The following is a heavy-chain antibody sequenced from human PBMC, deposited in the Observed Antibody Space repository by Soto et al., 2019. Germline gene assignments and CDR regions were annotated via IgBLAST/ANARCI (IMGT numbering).Heavy chain of an antibody. CDR1: GFTFSTYG. D-gene: IGHD1-26*01. CDR2: IWSDASKN. CDR3: ARRSSGTYGVDY. Sequence: GGSLRLSCAASGFTFSTYGMHWVRQAPGKGLEWVAVIWSDASKNYYADSVKGRFTISRDNSKNTLYLQMNSLRAEDTAVYFCARRSSGTYGVDYWGQGTLVTVSS. J-gene: IGHJ4*02. V-gene: IGHV3-33*01.